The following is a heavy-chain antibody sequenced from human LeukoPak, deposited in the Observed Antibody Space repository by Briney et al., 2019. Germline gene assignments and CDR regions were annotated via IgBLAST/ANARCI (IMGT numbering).Heavy chain of an antibody. CDR2: IHYSWST. CDR1: GGSISSYY. J-gene: IGHJ4*02. CDR3: AKGKRSPDY. Sequence: PSATLSLTYTVSGGSISSYYWSWIRQPPGKGLEWIGYIHYSWSTNYNPSLKSRVTISVDTSKNQFSLKLSSVTAADTAVYYCAKGKRSPDYWGQGTLVTVSS. V-gene: IGHV4-59*01.